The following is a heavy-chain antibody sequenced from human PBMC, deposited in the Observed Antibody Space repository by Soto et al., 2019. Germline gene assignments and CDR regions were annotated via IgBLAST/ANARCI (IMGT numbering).Heavy chain of an antibody. CDR2: INHSGST. V-gene: IGHV4-34*01. Sequence: SETLSLTCAVYGGSFSGYYWSWIRQPPGKGLEWIGEINHSGSTNYNPSLKSRVTISVDTSKNQFSLKLSSVTAADTAVYYCARGHRIGFGPGSVVAATRYYYYGMDVWGQGTTVTVSS. CDR3: ARGHRIGFGPGSVVAATRYYYYGMDV. D-gene: IGHD2-15*01. J-gene: IGHJ6*02. CDR1: GGSFSGYY.